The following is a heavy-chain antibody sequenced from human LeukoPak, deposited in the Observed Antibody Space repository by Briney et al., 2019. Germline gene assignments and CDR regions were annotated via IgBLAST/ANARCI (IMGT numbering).Heavy chain of an antibody. CDR1: GGTFSTFG. D-gene: IGHD5-12*01. Sequence: GASVKVSCKASGGTFSTFGITWVRQAPGQGLEWMGWISAYDGNTKYAQKIQGRVTLTTDTSTSTAYMELRSLRSDDTAVYYCARGGYRATRRWFDPWGQGTLVTVSS. J-gene: IGHJ5*02. CDR2: ISAYDGNT. CDR3: ARGGYRATRRWFDP. V-gene: IGHV1-18*01.